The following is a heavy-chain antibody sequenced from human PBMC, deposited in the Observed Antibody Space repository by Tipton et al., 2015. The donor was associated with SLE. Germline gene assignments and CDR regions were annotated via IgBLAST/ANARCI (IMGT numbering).Heavy chain of an antibody. J-gene: IGHJ4*02. CDR3: ASQNWNYYY. D-gene: IGHD1-7*01. V-gene: IGHV4-34*01. Sequence: TLSLTCTVSGGSINSRYWSWIRQSPGKGLGWIGEISHRGKTQYNPSLMSRISISADRSNSQFSLRLSSVTAADTAIYYCASQNWNYYYWGQGTLVTVSS. CDR2: ISHRGKT. CDR1: GGSINSRY.